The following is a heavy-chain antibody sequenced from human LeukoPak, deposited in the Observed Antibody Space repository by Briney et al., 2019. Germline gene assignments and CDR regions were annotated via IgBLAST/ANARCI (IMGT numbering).Heavy chain of an antibody. CDR3: ARGRVTATDGFDI. CDR1: GYTFTSYF. V-gene: IGHV1-46*01. J-gene: IGHJ3*02. Sequence: GASVKVSCKASGYTFTSYFIHWVRQAPGEGLEWMGIINPTGGSTRYAQKFQGRVTMTRDTSTSTVYMELSSLRSEDTAVYYCARGRVTATDGFDIWGQGTTVTVSS. CDR2: INPTGGST. D-gene: IGHD2-21*02.